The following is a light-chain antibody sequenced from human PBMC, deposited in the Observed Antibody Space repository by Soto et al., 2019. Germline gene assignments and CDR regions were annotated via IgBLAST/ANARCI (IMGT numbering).Light chain of an antibody. J-gene: IGKJ5*01. CDR3: LQSTTRPST. V-gene: IGKV2-29*03. Sequence: VVPHATSSRSVAPPQPACISCTSTQSLLHIIGETLNCYYLQKPDQSPLLLISEVSTRGAGVPDRFSGRGSGTDITIKISRQEAEDVSIYCYLQSTTRPSTFGQGTRVE. CDR2: EVS. CDR1: QSLLHIIGETL.